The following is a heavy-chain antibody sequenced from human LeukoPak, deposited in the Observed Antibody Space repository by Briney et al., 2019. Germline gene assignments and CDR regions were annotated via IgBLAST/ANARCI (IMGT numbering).Heavy chain of an antibody. D-gene: IGHD6-19*01. J-gene: IGHJ5*02. Sequence: GASVKVSCKVSGYTLTELSMHWVRQAPGKGLEWMGGFDPEDGETIYAQKFQGRVTMTEDTPTDTAYMELSSLRSEDTAVYYCATVLYSSGWYNWFDPWGQGTLVTVSS. CDR3: ATVLYSSGWYNWFDP. V-gene: IGHV1-24*01. CDR2: FDPEDGET. CDR1: GYTLTELS.